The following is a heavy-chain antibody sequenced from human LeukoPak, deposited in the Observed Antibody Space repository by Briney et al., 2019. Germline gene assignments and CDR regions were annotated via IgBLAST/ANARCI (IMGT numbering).Heavy chain of an antibody. V-gene: IGHV3-30*18. CDR1: GFTFSSYG. Sequence: GGSLRLSCAASGFTFSSYGMHWGRQAPGKGLEWVAVISYDGSNKYYADSVKGRFTISRDNSKNTLYLQMNSLRAEDTAVYYCAKDRAYSSGWSGADYWGQGTLVTVSS. J-gene: IGHJ4*02. CDR2: ISYDGSNK. D-gene: IGHD6-19*01. CDR3: AKDRAYSSGWSGADY.